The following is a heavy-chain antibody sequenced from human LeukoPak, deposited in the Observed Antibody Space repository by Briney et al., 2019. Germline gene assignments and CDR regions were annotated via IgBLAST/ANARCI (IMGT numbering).Heavy chain of an antibody. V-gene: IGHV4-59*01. J-gene: IGHJ4*02. Sequence: SETLSLTCTVSGGSISTSYWSWIRQPPGKGLQWLGYIYYTGTTNYHPSLKRRITISVDMSKNQFSLKLRSVTAADAAVYYCAREGYASGWIQFWGQGTLVTVSS. D-gene: IGHD6-19*01. CDR3: AREGYASGWIQF. CDR1: GGSISTSY. CDR2: IYYTGTT.